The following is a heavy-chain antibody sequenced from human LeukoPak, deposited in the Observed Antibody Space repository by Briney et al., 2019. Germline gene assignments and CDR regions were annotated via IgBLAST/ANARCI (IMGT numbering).Heavy chain of an antibody. CDR2: MNPNSGNT. Sequence: ASVTVSFTSSGYTFTIYDINWVRQATGQGREWRGWMNPNSGNTGYAQKFQGRVTMTRNTSISTAYMELSSLRSEDTAVYYCARVPIYDSSPEGYWGQGTLVTVSS. CDR1: GYTFTIYD. J-gene: IGHJ4*02. CDR3: ARVPIYDSSPEGY. V-gene: IGHV1-8*01. D-gene: IGHD3-22*01.